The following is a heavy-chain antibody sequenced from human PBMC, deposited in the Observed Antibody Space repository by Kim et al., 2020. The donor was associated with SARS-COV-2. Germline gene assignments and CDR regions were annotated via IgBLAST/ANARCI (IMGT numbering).Heavy chain of an antibody. CDR1: GFTFHDYG. CDR2: ISWNSYTI. Sequence: GGSLRLSCAASGFTFHDYGMHWVRQAPGKGLEWVSGISWNSYTIGYADSVKGRFTISRDNAKNSPYLQLNSLRAADTALYYCAKHVTSRGNTFDSYFDYWGPGTLVTVSS. CDR3: AKHVTSRGNTFDSYFDY. J-gene: IGHJ4*02. V-gene: IGHV3-9*01. D-gene: IGHD3-16*01.